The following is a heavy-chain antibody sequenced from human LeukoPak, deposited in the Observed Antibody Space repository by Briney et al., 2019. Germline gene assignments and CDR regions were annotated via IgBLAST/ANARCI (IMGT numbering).Heavy chain of an antibody. J-gene: IGHJ4*02. D-gene: IGHD2-15*01. CDR2: INPSGGSA. CDR3: ARGYCSGGSCANFDY. V-gene: IGHV1-46*01. Sequence: ASVKVSCKASGYTFTTYYMYWVRQAPGQGLEWTGIINPSGGSASYAQKFHGRVAMTRDTSTNTVYMEQSSLRSEDTAVYYCARGYCSGGSCANFDYWGQGTLVTVSS. CDR1: GYTFTTYY.